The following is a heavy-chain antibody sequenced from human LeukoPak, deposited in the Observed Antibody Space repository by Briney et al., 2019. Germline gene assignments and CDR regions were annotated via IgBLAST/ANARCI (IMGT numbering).Heavy chain of an antibody. V-gene: IGHV3-13*01. Sequence: GGSLRLSCAASGFTFSDYDMHWVPQATGKGLKWVSAICTADDTYYTGSVTGRFTISRETAKNSLYLQMNSLRAGDTAVYYCARVAKERVGGVYYFDYWGQGTLVTVSS. CDR2: ICTADDT. J-gene: IGHJ4*02. CDR1: GFTFSDYD. D-gene: IGHD1-1*01. CDR3: ARVAKERVGGVYYFDY.